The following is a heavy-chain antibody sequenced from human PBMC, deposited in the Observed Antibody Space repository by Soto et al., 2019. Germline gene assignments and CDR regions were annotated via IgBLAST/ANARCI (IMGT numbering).Heavy chain of an antibody. Sequence: QVQLVQSGAEVKQPGASVTVSCKASGYTFTSYDINWVRQATGQGLEWMGWMNPNSVNTGYAQQFQGRVTMTRNTSISTAYMERSSLRSEDTAVYYCASALAAPTHNWFDPWGQGTLVTVSS. CDR1: GYTFTSYD. CDR2: MNPNSVNT. J-gene: IGHJ5*02. CDR3: ASALAAPTHNWFDP. D-gene: IGHD2-15*01. V-gene: IGHV1-8*01.